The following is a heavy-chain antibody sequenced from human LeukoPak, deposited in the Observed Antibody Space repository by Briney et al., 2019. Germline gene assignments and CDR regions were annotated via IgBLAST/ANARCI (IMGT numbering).Heavy chain of an antibody. V-gene: IGHV1-8*01. CDR1: GYTFTSYD. CDR2: MNPNSGNT. CDR3: ARGYFGSGNYYNVDYYYMDV. Sequence: ASVKVSCKASGYTFTSYDINWVRQATGQGLEWMGWMNPNSGNTGYAQKFQGRVTMTRNTSISTAYMELSSLRSEDTAVYYCARGYFGSGNYYNVDYYYMDVWGKGTTVTIS. D-gene: IGHD3-10*01. J-gene: IGHJ6*03.